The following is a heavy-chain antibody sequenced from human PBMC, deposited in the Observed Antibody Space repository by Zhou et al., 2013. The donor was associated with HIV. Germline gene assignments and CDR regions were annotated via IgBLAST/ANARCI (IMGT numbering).Heavy chain of an antibody. D-gene: IGHD1-26*01. CDR2: IIPRFGTT. CDR3: ARDMSGSRFTAFDY. CDR1: EGTFISYA. J-gene: IGHJ4*02. V-gene: IGHV1-69*05. Sequence: QVQVVQSGAEVKKPGSSVKVSCEASEGTFISYAISWVRQAPGQGLQWMGGIIPRFGTTNYAQKFQGRVTITTDESTSTVYMELSSLRSEDMAVYYCARDMSGSRFTAFDYWGQGTLVTVSS.